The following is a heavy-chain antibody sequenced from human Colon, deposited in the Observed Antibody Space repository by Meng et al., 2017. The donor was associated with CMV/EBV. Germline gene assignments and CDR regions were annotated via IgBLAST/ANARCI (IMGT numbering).Heavy chain of an antibody. CDR3: VRDILRVGITYYFDY. CDR2: ARNKHFSYIT. CDR1: GFTFSDHD. Sequence: GGSLRLSCAASGFTFSDHDMDWVRQAPGKGLEWLGRARNKHFSYITEYAASVKGRFTMSRDDSKNSLYLQMNSLKTEDTAVYYCVRDILRVGITYYFDYWGQGTLVTVSS. D-gene: IGHD1-26*01. J-gene: IGHJ4*02. V-gene: IGHV3-72*01.